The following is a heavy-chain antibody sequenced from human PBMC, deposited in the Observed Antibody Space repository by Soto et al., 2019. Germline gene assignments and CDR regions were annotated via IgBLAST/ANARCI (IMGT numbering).Heavy chain of an antibody. J-gene: IGHJ4*02. D-gene: IGHD6-19*01. Sequence: GGSLRLSCAASGFTFSSYAMSWVRQAPGKGLEWVSAISGSGGSTYYADSVKGRFTISRDNSKNTLCLQMNSLRAEDTAVYYCAKSFSGWTSNDYWGQGTLLTVSS. V-gene: IGHV3-23*01. CDR1: GFTFSSYA. CDR2: ISGSGGST. CDR3: AKSFSGWTSNDY.